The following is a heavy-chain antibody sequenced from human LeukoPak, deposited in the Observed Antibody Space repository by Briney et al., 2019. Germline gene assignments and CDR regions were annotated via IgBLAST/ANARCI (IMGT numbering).Heavy chain of an antibody. J-gene: IGHJ2*01. D-gene: IGHD1-26*01. CDR1: GFTFSSYW. CDR2: IKHDGSEK. CDR3: ARDLGSYYGWYFDL. V-gene: IGHV3-7*01. Sequence: PGGSLRLSCAASGFTFSSYWMSWVRQAPGKGLEWVANIKHDGSEKYYVDSVKGRFTISRDNAKNSLHLQMNSLRVEDTAVYYCARDLGSYYGWYFDLWGRGTLVTVSS.